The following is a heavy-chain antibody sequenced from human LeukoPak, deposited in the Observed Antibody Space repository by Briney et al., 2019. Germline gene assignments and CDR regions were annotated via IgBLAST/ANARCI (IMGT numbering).Heavy chain of an antibody. CDR3: AKVPGSFDAFDI. CDR1: GFTFSSYG. J-gene: IGHJ3*02. D-gene: IGHD2-15*01. Sequence: GGSLRLSCAASGFTFSSYGMHWVRQAPGKGLEWVAFIRYDGSNKYYADSVEGRFTISRDNSKNTLYLQMNSLRAEDTAVYYCAKVPGSFDAFDICGQGTMVTVSS. V-gene: IGHV3-30*02. CDR2: IRYDGSNK.